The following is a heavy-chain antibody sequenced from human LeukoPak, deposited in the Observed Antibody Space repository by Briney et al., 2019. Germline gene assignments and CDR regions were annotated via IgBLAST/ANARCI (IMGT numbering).Heavy chain of an antibody. CDR3: AKRTNFNSGSHDY. V-gene: IGHV3-23*01. CDR2: ISASGGST. J-gene: IGHJ4*02. Sequence: GGSLRLSCAASGFTFSSYAMSWVRQAPGKGLEWVSAISASGGSTYYADSVKGRFTISRDNPKNTLYMQMNSLRAEDTAVYYCAKRTNFNSGSHDYWGQGTLVTVSS. D-gene: IGHD3-10*01. CDR1: GFTFSSYA.